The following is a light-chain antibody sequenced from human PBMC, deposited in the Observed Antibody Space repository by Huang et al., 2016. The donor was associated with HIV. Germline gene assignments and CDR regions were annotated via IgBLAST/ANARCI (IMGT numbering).Light chain of an antibody. Sequence: DIQMTQSPSSLSASVGDRVTITCQASQDINKYFNWYQQKPGRAPKILIYDASSLQIGVPSRFSGRKSGTDFTFTIASLQPEDIATYYCQQYDVLPLTFGGGTRVEIK. CDR2: DAS. CDR3: QQYDVLPLT. J-gene: IGKJ4*01. CDR1: QDINKY. V-gene: IGKV1-33*01.